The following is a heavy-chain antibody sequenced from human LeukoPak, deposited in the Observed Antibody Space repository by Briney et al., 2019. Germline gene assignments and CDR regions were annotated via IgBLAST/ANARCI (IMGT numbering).Heavy chain of an antibody. CDR1: GGSFSGYY. D-gene: IGHD1-26*01. CDR2: INHSGST. CDR3: SRDLVAEVGAMGGLMDV. Sequence: SSETLSLTCAVYGGSFSGYYWSWIRQPPGKGLEWIGEINHSGSTNYNPSLKSRVTISVDTSKNQFSLKLSSVTAADTAVYYCSRDLVAEVGAMGGLMDVWGKGTTVTVSS. V-gene: IGHV4-34*01. J-gene: IGHJ6*03.